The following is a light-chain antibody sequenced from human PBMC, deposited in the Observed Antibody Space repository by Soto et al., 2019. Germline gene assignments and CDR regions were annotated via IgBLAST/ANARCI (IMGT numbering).Light chain of an antibody. CDR2: DVS. Sequence: QSVLTQPRSVSGSPGQSVTISCTGTSSDVGAYNYVSWFQQHPGKAPKLMMSDVSKRPSGVPDRFSGSKSGTTASLTISGRQAEDEADYYCCSYAGSYTLLFGGGTKLTVL. CDR3: CSYAGSYTLL. V-gene: IGLV2-11*01. J-gene: IGLJ2*01. CDR1: SSDVGAYNY.